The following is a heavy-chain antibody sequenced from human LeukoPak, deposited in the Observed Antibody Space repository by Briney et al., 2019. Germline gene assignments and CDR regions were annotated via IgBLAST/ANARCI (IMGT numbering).Heavy chain of an antibody. V-gene: IGHV3-7*03. Sequence: TGGSLRLSCAASGFTFSSYWMSWVRQVPGKGLEWVANIKQDGSEKYYVDSVKGRFTISRDNAKNSLYLQMNSLRAEDTAVYYCAREGRIMITFGGSPARLWGQGTLVTVPS. D-gene: IGHD3-16*01. CDR2: IKQDGSEK. CDR3: AREGRIMITFGGSPARL. J-gene: IGHJ4*02. CDR1: GFTFSSYW.